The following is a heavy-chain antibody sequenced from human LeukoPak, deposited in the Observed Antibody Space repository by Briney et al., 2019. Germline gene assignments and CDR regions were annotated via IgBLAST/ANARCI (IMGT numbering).Heavy chain of an antibody. J-gene: IGHJ4*02. V-gene: IGHV3-21*01. CDR2: ISGSSSYI. CDR1: GFTFSSYA. CDR3: ARDPGTTVTTN. D-gene: IGHD4-17*01. Sequence: PGGSLRLSCAASGFTFSSYAMSWVRQAPGKGLEWVSAISGSSSYIYYADSVKGRFTISRDNAKNSLYLQMNSLRAEDTAVYYCARDPGTTVTTNWGQGTLVTVSS.